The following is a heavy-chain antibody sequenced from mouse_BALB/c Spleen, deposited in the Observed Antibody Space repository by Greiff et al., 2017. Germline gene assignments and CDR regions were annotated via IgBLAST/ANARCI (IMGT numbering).Heavy chain of an antibody. J-gene: IGHJ1*01. V-gene: IGHV5-6*02. D-gene: IGHD1-1*01. Sequence: EVKLVESGGDLVKPGGSLKLSCAASGFTFSSYGMSWVRQTPDKRLEWVATISSGGSYTYYPDSVKGRFTISRDNAKNTLYLQMSSLKSEDTAMYYCARQPGSSSHWYFDVWGAGTTVTVSS. CDR3: ARQPGSSSHWYFDV. CDR2: ISSGGSYT. CDR1: GFTFSSYG.